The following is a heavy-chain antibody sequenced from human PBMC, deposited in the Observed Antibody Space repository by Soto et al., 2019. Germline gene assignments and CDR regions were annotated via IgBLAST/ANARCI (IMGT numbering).Heavy chain of an antibody. V-gene: IGHV1-8*01. CDR2: MNPHSGNT. Sequence: QVQLVQSGAEVKKPGASVKVSCKASGYTFPSYDINWVRQATGQGLEWMGWMNPHSGNTGYGQKCQGRVTISKKTSISTVYMELSRLRSEDPAGASCAREISDGMDVWGQGTTVTVSS. J-gene: IGHJ6*02. CDR1: GYTFPSYD. CDR3: AREISDGMDV.